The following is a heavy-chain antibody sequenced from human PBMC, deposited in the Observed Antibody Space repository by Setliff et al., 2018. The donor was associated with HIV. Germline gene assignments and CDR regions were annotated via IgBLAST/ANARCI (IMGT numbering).Heavy chain of an antibody. CDR3: ARIRHAMDV. CDR1: GGSISSHY. D-gene: IGHD6-6*01. J-gene: IGHJ6*02. CDR2: IYYSGSI. V-gene: IGHV4-59*11. Sequence: SETLSLTCTVSGGSISSHYWSWIRQPPGKGLEWIGYIYYSGSIKYNPSLKSRVTMSVDTSRDQFSLKVRSVTAADTAVYYCARIRHAMDVWGQGTMVTVSS.